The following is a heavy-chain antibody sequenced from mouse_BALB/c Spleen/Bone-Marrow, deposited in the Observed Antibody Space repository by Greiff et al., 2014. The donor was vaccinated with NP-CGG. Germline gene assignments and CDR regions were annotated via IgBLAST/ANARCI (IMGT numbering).Heavy chain of an antibody. CDR3: ARGLYCYGSSSNFDY. Sequence: VQLQESGAELARPGASVKMSCKASGYTFTSYTMHWVKQRPGQGLEWIGYINPSSGYTNYNQKFKDKATLTADKSSSTAYMQLSSLTSEDSAVYYCARGLYCYGSSSNFDYWGQGTTLTGSS. CDR2: INPSSGYT. J-gene: IGHJ2*01. V-gene: IGHV1-4*01. D-gene: IGHD1-1*01. CDR1: GYTFTSYT.